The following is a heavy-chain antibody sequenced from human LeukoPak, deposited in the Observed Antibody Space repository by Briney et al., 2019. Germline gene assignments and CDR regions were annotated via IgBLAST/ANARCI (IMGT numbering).Heavy chain of an antibody. Sequence: ASAKVSCKASGYTLTSYYMHWVRQAPGQGLEWMGIINLSGGSTSYAQKFQGRVTMTRDTSTSTVYMELSSLRSEDTAVYYCARQEGEPLPRYFDYWGQGTLVTVSS. CDR3: ARQEGEPLPRYFDY. J-gene: IGHJ4*02. D-gene: IGHD1-26*01. CDR2: INLSGGST. V-gene: IGHV1-46*01. CDR1: GYTLTSYY.